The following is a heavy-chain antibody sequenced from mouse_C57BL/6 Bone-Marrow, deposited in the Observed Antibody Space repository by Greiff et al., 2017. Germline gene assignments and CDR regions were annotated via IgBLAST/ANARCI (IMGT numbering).Heavy chain of an antibody. V-gene: IGHV1-4*01. J-gene: IGHJ1*03. Sequence: QVQLQQSGAELARPGASVKMSCKASGYTFTSYTMHWVNQRPGQGLEWIGYINPSSGYTKYNQKFKDKATLTADKSSSTAYMQLSSLTSEDSAVYYGARHYYYGSSYWYFDVWGTGTKVTVSS. D-gene: IGHD1-1*01. CDR1: GYTFTSYT. CDR3: ARHYYYGSSYWYFDV. CDR2: INPSSGYT.